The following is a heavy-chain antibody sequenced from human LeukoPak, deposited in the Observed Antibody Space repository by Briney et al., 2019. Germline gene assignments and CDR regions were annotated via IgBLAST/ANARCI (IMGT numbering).Heavy chain of an antibody. Sequence: SETLSLTCTVSGGSISGSSRYWGWIRQPPGKGLEWIGSIYYSGSTYYNPSLKSRVTISVDTSKNQFSLKLSSVTAADTAVYYCARTRYYYNSRSYGAPYYFDYWGQGTLVTVSS. D-gene: IGHD3-10*01. CDR2: IYYSGST. V-gene: IGHV4-39*01. J-gene: IGHJ4*02. CDR3: ARTRYYYNSRSYGAPYYFDY. CDR1: GGSISGSSRY.